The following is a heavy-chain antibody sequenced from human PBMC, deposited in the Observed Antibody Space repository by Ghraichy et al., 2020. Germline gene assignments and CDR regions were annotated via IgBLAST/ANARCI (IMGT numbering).Heavy chain of an antibody. CDR1: GYTFTSYG. J-gene: IGHJ6*02. V-gene: IGHV1-18*04. CDR3: ARDRGNYDFWSGSYYYYGMDV. CDR2: ISAYNGNT. D-gene: IGHD3-3*01. Sequence: ASVKVSCKASGYTFTSYGISWVRQAPGQGLEWMGWISAYNGNTNYAQKLQGRVTMTTDTSTSTAYMELRSLRSDDTAVYYCARDRGNYDFWSGSYYYYGMDVWGQGTTVTVSS.